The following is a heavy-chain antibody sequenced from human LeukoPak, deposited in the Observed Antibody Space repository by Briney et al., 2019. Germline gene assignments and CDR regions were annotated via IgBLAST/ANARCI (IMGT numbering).Heavy chain of an antibody. V-gene: IGHV3-23*01. CDR2: ISTSGDRT. CDR3: ASAHMVRGVTPLGY. J-gene: IGHJ4*02. Sequence: TGGSLRLSCAASGFTFSTYAMTWVRQAPGKGLEWVSGISTSGDRTYYADSVKGRFTISRDNAKNSLYLQMNSLRAEDTAVYYCASAHMVRGVTPLGYWGQGTLVTVSS. CDR1: GFTFSTYA. D-gene: IGHD3-10*01.